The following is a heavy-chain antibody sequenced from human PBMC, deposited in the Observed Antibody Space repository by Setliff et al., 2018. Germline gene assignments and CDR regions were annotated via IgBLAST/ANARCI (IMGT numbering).Heavy chain of an antibody. CDR2: IWDDGGNK. J-gene: IGHJ4*02. CDR3: ARTCSGSGCYAGLES. CDR1: GFTFSTYR. V-gene: IGHV3-33*08. Sequence: PGGSLRLSCAASGFTFSTYRMHWVRQAPGKGLEWVAVIWDDGGNKYHADSVKGRFTVSRDESKNTVFLEMNSLRVYDTATYYCARTCSGSGCYAGLESWGQGTPVTVSS. D-gene: IGHD2-15*01.